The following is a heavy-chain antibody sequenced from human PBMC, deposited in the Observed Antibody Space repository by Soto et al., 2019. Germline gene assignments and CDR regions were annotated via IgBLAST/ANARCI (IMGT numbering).Heavy chain of an antibody. CDR3: ARDRFDVGATNWFDP. CDR2: ISAYNGNT. V-gene: IGHV1-18*01. Sequence: GASVKVSCKASGYTFTNFGISWVRQAPGQGLEWMGWISAYNGNTNYAQKFQGRVTMTTDTSTSTAYMELRSLRSDDTAVYYCARDRFDVGATNWFDPWGQGTLVTVSS. CDR1: GYTFTNFG. J-gene: IGHJ5*02. D-gene: IGHD1-26*01.